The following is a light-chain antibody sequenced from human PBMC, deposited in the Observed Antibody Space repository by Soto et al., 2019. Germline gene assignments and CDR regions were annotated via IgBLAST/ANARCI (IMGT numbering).Light chain of an antibody. CDR2: ATS. Sequence: AIHMTQFPPSLSASVEDRVILTCRASQDIRHELGWYQQKPGKAPKLLIHATSNLHCGVPLRFSGSGSGTDFSFTISSLQPEDFATYYCLQDHSYPRTFGQGT. CDR3: LQDHSYPRT. J-gene: IGKJ1*01. V-gene: IGKV1-6*01. CDR1: QDIRHE.